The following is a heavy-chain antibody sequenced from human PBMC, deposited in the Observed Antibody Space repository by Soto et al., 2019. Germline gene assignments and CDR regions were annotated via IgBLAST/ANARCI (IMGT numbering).Heavy chain of an antibody. CDR1: GYTFTGYY. D-gene: IGHD6-19*01. CDR2: INPNSGGT. CDR3: ARGRWSSGWQPHRPFDY. J-gene: IGHJ4*02. Sequence: QVQLVQSGAEVKKPGASVKVSCKASGYTFTGYYMHWVRQAPGQGLEWMGWINPNSGGTNYAQKFQGWVTMTRDTSISTAYMELSMLRSDDTAVYYCARGRWSSGWQPHRPFDYWGQGTLVTVSS. V-gene: IGHV1-2*04.